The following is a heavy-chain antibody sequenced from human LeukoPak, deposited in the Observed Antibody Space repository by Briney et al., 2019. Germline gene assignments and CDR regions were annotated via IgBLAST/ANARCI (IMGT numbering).Heavy chain of an antibody. Sequence: GGSLRLSCTASGFTFSNAWMSWVRQAPGKGLEWVGRIKSKTEGGTTDYIAPVKGRFTISRDDSQKMLYLQMDSLQTEDTAMYYCTTLTAVPLSDYWGQGTLVTVSS. CDR1: GFTFSNAW. CDR2: IKSKTEGGTT. D-gene: IGHD6-19*01. J-gene: IGHJ4*02. CDR3: TTLTAVPLSDY. V-gene: IGHV3-15*01.